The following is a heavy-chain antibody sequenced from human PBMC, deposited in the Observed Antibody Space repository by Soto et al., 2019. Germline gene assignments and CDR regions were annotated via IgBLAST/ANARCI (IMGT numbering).Heavy chain of an antibody. J-gene: IGHJ6*02. D-gene: IGHD3-10*01. V-gene: IGHV4-30-2*01. CDR3: ARGLAVRGSYGLDV. CDR2: VYHNGIT. CDR1: GASISRGGSS. Sequence: SETLSLTCAVSGASISRGGSSWSWIRQAPGTGLEWIGYVYHNGITNYNPSLKSRVTISVDKSQNQFSLSLNSVTAADTAAYYCARGLAVRGSYGLDVWGQGTTVTVSS.